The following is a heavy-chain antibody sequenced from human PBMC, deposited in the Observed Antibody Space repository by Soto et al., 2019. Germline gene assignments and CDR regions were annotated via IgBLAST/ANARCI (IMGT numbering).Heavy chain of an antibody. V-gene: IGHV3-30-3*01. J-gene: IGHJ6*01. CDR3: AREASTSCDGCGMDV. CDR2: ISYDGSNK. D-gene: IGHD2-2*01. Sequence: QVQLVESGGGVVQPGRSLRLSCAASGFTFSSYAMHWVRQAPGKGLEWVAVISYDGSNKYYADSVKGRFTISRDNSKNTLYLQMNSLRAEDTAVYYCAREASTSCDGCGMDVW. CDR1: GFTFSSYA.